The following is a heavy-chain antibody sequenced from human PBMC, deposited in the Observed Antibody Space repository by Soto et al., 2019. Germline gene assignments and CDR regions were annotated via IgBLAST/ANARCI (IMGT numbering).Heavy chain of an antibody. J-gene: IGHJ6*02. CDR2: IIPILGIA. Sequence: QVQLVQSGAEVKKPGSSVKVSCKASGGTFSSYTISWVRQAPGQGLEWMGRIIPILGIANYAQKFQGRVTITADKSTSTAYMELSSLRSEDTAVYYCARDIGQWELQIRYGMDVWGQGNTVTVSS. CDR1: GGTFSSYT. CDR3: ARDIGQWELQIRYGMDV. D-gene: IGHD1-26*01. V-gene: IGHV1-69*08.